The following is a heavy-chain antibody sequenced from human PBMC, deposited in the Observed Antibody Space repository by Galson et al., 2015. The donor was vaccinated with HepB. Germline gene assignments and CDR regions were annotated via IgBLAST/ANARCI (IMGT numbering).Heavy chain of an antibody. D-gene: IGHD6-19*01. Sequence: SLRLSCAASGFTFSDYYMTWIRQAPGKGLECISYISDSGDNIYYADSVKGRFTISRDNAKNSLYLQMNSLRAEDTALYYCVRDRGLLSSGWYFDNWGQGTLVTVSP. CDR2: ISDSGDNI. CDR1: GFTFSDYY. V-gene: IGHV3-11*01. J-gene: IGHJ4*02. CDR3: VRDRGLLSSGWYFDN.